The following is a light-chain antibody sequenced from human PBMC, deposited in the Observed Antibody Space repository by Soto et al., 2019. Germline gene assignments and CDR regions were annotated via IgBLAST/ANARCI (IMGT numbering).Light chain of an antibody. V-gene: IGKV4-1*01. CDR1: QSILKSSNNKNC. CDR3: HQYCSTPFT. CDR2: WAS. Sequence: DIVMTQSPDSLSVSLGERAAINCRSSQSILKSSNNKNCLAWFQQKPRQPPKLLIYWASTRESGVPDRFSGSGSGTDFTLTISSLQAEDVATYYCHQYCSTPFTFGGGTEVEIK. J-gene: IGKJ4*01.